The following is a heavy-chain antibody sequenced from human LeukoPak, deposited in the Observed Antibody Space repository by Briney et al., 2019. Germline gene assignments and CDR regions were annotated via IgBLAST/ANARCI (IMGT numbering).Heavy chain of an antibody. CDR1: GGSFSGYC. Sequence: PSETLSLTCAVYGGSFSGYCWSWIRQPPGKGLEWIGEIDHSGSTNYNPSLKSRVTISVDTSKNQFSLKLSSVTAADTAVYYCARAVVVPAAIKYYDSSGCYDYWGQGTLVTVSS. D-gene: IGHD2-2*01. J-gene: IGHJ4*02. CDR2: IDHSGST. V-gene: IGHV4-34*01. CDR3: ARAVVVPAAIKYYDSSGCYDY.